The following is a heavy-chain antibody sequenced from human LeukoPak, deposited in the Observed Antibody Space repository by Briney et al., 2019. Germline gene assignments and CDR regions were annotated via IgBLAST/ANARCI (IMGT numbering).Heavy chain of an antibody. CDR1: GYTFTGFY. CDR2: INPKSGGT. J-gene: IGHJ5*02. CDR3: ARAGGRSWFDP. Sequence: ASVKVSCKASGYTFTGFYIHWVRQAPGQGLEWMGWINPKSGGTNYAQKFQGRVTMTTDTSMTTAHMEVSRLTSDDTAVYYCARAGGRSWFDPWGPGTLVTVSS. V-gene: IGHV1-2*02.